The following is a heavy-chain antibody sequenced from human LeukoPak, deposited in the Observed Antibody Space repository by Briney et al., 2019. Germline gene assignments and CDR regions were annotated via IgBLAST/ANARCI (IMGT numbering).Heavy chain of an antibody. CDR1: GYTLTDYY. D-gene: IGHD2-2*01. J-gene: IGHJ4*02. Sequence: GASVKVSCKASGYTLTDYYIHWVRQAPGQGLEWMGWMNPNSGDTNSAQSFQGRVTMTRETSISTAYMELSRLTSGDTAVYYCARDPKSQLLLDYWGQGTLVTVSS. CDR2: MNPNSGDT. CDR3: ARDPKSQLLLDY. V-gene: IGHV1-2*02.